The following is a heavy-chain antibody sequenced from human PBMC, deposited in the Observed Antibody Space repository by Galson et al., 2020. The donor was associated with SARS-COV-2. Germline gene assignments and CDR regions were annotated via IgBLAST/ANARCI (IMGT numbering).Heavy chain of an antibody. CDR2: IYYSGRT. Sequence: PGKGLEWIGSIYYSGRTYYNPSLKSRVTISVDTSKNQFSLKLSSVTAADTAVYYCARARQLGYCTNGVCYTHSIYFDYWGQGTLVTVSS. V-gene: IGHV4-39*07. J-gene: IGHJ4*02. CDR3: ARARQLGYCTNGVCYTHSIYFDY. D-gene: IGHD2-8*01.